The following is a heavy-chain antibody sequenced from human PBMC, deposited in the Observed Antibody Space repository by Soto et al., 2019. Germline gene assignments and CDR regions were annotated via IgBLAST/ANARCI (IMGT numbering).Heavy chain of an antibody. V-gene: IGHV4-59*01. CDR3: AKSWGGWLFDP. D-gene: IGHD3-16*01. CDR2: IYYSGST. CDR1: GGSISSYY. J-gene: IGHJ5*02. Sequence: SETLSLTCTVSGGSISSYYWSWLRQPPGKGLEWIGYIYYSGSTNYNPSLKSRVTISVDTSKNQFSLKLSSVTAADTAVYYCAKSWGGWLFDPWGQGTLVTV.